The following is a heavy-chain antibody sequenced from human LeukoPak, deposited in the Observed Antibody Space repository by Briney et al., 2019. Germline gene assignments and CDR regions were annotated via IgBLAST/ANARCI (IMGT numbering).Heavy chain of an antibody. V-gene: IGHV3-30-3*01. CDR2: ISYDGSNK. CDR3: ARQRITIFGVVTFYYYYGMDV. CDR1: GFTFSSYA. D-gene: IGHD3-3*01. J-gene: IGHJ6*02. Sequence: GGSLRLSCAASGFTFSSYAMHWVRQAPGKGLEWVAVISYDGSNKYYADSVKGRFTISRDNSKNTLYLQMNSLRAEGTAVYYCARQRITIFGVVTFYYYYGMDVWGQGTTVTVSS.